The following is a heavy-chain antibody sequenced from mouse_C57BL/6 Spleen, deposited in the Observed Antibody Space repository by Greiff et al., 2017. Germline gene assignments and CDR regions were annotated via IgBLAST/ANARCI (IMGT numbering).Heavy chain of an antibody. CDR1: GYAFTNYV. J-gene: IGHJ4*01. CDR2: INPGSGGT. CDR3: ARSGEGYYAMDY. Sequence: QVQLQQSGAELVRPGTSVKVSCTASGYAFTNYVIELVKQRPGQGLEWIGVINPGSGGTNYNEKFKGKAPLTADKSSSTAYMQLNSLTSEDSAVYFCARSGEGYYAMDYWGQGTSVTVSS. D-gene: IGHD4-1*01. V-gene: IGHV1-54*01.